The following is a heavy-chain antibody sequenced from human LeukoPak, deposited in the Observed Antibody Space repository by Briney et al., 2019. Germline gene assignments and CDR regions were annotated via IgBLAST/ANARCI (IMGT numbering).Heavy chain of an antibody. J-gene: IGHJ4*02. V-gene: IGHV1-2*02. CDR1: GYTFTGYY. Sequence: ASVKVSCKASGYTFTGYYMHWVRQAPGQGLEWMGWINPNSGGTNYAQKFQGRVTMTRDTSTSTAYMELSRLRSDDTAVYYCAREYSYGPDLDYWGQGTLVTVSS. CDR2: INPNSGGT. D-gene: IGHD5-18*01. CDR3: AREYSYGPDLDY.